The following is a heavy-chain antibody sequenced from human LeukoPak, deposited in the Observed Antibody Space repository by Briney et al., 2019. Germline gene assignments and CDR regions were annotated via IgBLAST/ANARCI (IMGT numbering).Heavy chain of an antibody. V-gene: IGHV1-8*01. J-gene: IGHJ5*02. Sequence: ASVKVSCKASGYIFTSYDINWVRQATGQGLEWMGWISPNSGDTDIAQKFQGRVTMTRDTSIATSYMEVDSLTSDDTAVYYCARESACGTTNCLAPADWLDPWGQGTLVIVSS. CDR1: GYIFTSYD. D-gene: IGHD2-2*01. CDR2: ISPNSGDT. CDR3: ARESACGTTNCLAPADWLDP.